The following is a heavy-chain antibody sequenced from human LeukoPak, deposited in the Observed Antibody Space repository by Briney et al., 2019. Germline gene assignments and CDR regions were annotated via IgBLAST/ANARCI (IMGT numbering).Heavy chain of an antibody. CDR1: GYTFTSYD. D-gene: IGHD2-2*01. CDR3: ARGSRRRNPACSSTSCYGYYFDY. CDR2: MNPNSGNT. Sequence: GASVKVSCKASGYTFTSYDINWVRQATGQGLEWMGWMNPNSGNTGYAQKFQGRVTMTRSTSISTAYMELSSLRSEDTAVYYCARGSRRRNPACSSTSCYGYYFDYWGQGTLVTVSS. J-gene: IGHJ4*02. V-gene: IGHV1-8*01.